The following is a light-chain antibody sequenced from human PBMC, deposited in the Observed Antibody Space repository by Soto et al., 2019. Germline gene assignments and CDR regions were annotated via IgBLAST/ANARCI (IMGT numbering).Light chain of an antibody. CDR1: SSNIGNNA. CDR2: YDD. Sequence: QSVLTQPPSVSEAPRQRVTISCSGSSSNIGNNAVNWYQQLQGKAPKLLIYYDDLLPSRVSDRFSGSKSGTSASLAISGLQSEDEADYYCAEWDDSLNGWVFGGGTKLTVL. J-gene: IGLJ3*02. CDR3: AEWDDSLNGWV. V-gene: IGLV1-36*01.